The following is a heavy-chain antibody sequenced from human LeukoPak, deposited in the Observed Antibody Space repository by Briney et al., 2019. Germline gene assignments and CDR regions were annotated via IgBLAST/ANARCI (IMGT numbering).Heavy chain of an antibody. Sequence: GSSVKVSCKASGGTFSSYSINWVRQATGQGLEWMGWMNPNSGKIGYAQKFQGRVTMTRNTSESTAYMELRSLRSEDTAVYYCARGSGSYSFWGQGTRVTVSS. D-gene: IGHD1-26*01. CDR1: GGTFSSYS. J-gene: IGHJ4*02. V-gene: IGHV1-8*02. CDR3: ARGSGSYSF. CDR2: MNPNSGKI.